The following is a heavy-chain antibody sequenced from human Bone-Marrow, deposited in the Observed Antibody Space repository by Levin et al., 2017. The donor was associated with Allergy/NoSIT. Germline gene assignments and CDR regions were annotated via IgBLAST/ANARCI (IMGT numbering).Heavy chain of an antibody. D-gene: IGHD3-10*01. CDR2: IYWDDDK. CDR3: AHHKFWFGEFPFDF. J-gene: IGHJ4*02. V-gene: IGHV2-5*02. Sequence: SGPTLVKPTQTLTLTCTFSGFSLSSNGVGVGWIRQAPGKALEWLALIYWDDDKRYSPSLKSRLNITKDTSKNQVVLTMTNMAPMDTGTYYCAHHKFWFGEFPFDFWGRGSLVTVSS. CDR1: GFSLSSNGVG.